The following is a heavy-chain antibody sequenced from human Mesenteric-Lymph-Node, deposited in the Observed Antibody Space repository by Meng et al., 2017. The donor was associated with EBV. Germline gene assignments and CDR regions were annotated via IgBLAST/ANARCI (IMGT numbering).Heavy chain of an antibody. CDR1: GDSVNSATYY. CDR2: VHSTGST. V-gene: IGHV4-61*01. CDR3: ASQGYYDSGAWGDYFDY. J-gene: IGHJ4*02. Sequence: QVQLQASGPGLVKPSETLSPTCSVSGDSVNSATYYWSWIRKPPGKGLEWIASVHSTGSTNYNPSLMSRVTISLDTSKSQFSLTLTYVTAADTAVYYCASQGYYDSGAWGDYFDYWGQGSLVTVSS. D-gene: IGHD3-22*01.